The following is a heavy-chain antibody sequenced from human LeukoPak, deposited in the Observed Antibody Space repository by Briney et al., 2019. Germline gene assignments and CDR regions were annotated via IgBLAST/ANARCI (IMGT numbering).Heavy chain of an antibody. V-gene: IGHV4-34*01. CDR2: INHSGST. J-gene: IGHJ4*02. CDR3: ARSRLDIVVVVAATPLFDY. D-gene: IGHD2-15*01. Sequence: SETLSLTCAVYGGSFSGYYWSWIRQPPGKGLEWIGGINHSGSTNYNPSLKSRVTISVDTSKNQFSLKLSSVTAADTAVYYCARSRLDIVVVVAATPLFDYWGQGTLVTVSS. CDR1: GGSFSGYY.